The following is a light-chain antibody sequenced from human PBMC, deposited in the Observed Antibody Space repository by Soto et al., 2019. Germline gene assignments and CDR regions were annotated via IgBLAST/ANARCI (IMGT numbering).Light chain of an antibody. J-gene: IGKJ1*01. CDR1: QSISSW. Sequence: IQMTQSPSTLSPSVGDRVTITCRASQSISSWLAWYQQKPGKAPKLLIYDASSLESGVPSRFSGSGSGTEFTLTISSLQPDDFATYYCQQYNSYSGTFGQGTKVDIK. V-gene: IGKV1-5*01. CDR3: QQYNSYSGT. CDR2: DAS.